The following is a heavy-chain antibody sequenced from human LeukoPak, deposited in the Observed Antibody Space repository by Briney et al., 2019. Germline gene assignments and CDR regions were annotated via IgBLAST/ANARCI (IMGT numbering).Heavy chain of an antibody. CDR1: GFTFSSYG. V-gene: IGHV3-30*02. Sequence: GGSLRLSCAASGFTFSSYGMHWVRQAPGKGLEWVAFIRYDGSNKYYADSVKGRFTISRDNSKNTLYLQMSSLRADDTAVYYCVKGVSAVFPDSRVLDYWGQGTQVTVSS. J-gene: IGHJ4*02. CDR2: IRYDGSNK. CDR3: VKGVSAVFPDSRVLDY. D-gene: IGHD2-21*02.